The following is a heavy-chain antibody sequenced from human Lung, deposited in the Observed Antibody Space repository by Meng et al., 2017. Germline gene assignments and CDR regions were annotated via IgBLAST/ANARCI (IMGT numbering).Heavy chain of an antibody. J-gene: IGHJ4*02. CDR3: ARGPTTMAHDFDY. CDR1: GGSFSDYY. CDR2: INHSGST. D-gene: IGHD4-11*01. Sequence: VQLQQSCQGLLQPSDTLSLTSVVSGGSFSDYYWGWIRQPPGKGLEWIGEINHSGSTNYNPSLESRATISVDTSQNNLSLKLSSVTAADSAVYYCARGPTTMAHDFDYWGQGTLVTVSS. V-gene: IGHV4-34*01.